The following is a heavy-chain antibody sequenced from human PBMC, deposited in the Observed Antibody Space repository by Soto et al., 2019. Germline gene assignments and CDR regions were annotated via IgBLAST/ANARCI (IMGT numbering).Heavy chain of an antibody. CDR1: GFTFNSYG. Sequence: QVQLVESGGGVVQPGGSLRLSCAASGFTFNSYGMHWVRQGPGNGLEWVAFISYDPTKTYYADSVKGRLTISRDNSISALYVHMNSLTGEDTAVYYCARTRSAWSDIRYYTLDVWGQGTTVTVSS. CDR2: ISYDPTKT. D-gene: IGHD1-26*01. CDR3: ARTRSAWSDIRYYTLDV. V-gene: IGHV3-30*03. J-gene: IGHJ6*02.